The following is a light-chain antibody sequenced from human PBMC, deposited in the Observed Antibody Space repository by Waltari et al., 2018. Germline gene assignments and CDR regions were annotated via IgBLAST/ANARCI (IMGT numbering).Light chain of an antibody. CDR2: KAS. CDR1: QSVSVW. Sequence: DIEMTQSPATLSVSVGDRVTITCRASQSVSVWLAWYQQKPGKAPNLLVYKASILHVGVPSRFSATGSGTEFTLTIDSLHPADSATYYCQQYDAYPLTFGQGTKLEIK. V-gene: IGKV1-5*03. CDR3: QQYDAYPLT. J-gene: IGKJ2*01.